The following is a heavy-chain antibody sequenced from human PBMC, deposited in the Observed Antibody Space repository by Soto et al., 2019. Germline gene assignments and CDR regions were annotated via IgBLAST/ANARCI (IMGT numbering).Heavy chain of an antibody. CDR1: GGSISSYY. CDR2: IYYSGST. J-gene: IGHJ3*02. V-gene: IGHV4-59*01. Sequence: SETLSLTCTVSGGSISSYYWSWIRQPPGKGLEWIGYIYYSGSTNYNPSLKSRVTISVDTSKNQFSLKLSSVAAADTAVYYCGTYCSGGSCSGGDAFDIWGQGTMVTVSS. D-gene: IGHD2-15*01. CDR3: GTYCSGGSCSGGDAFDI.